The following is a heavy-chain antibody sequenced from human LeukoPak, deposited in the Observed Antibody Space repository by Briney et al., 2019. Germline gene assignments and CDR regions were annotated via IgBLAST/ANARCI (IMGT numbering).Heavy chain of an antibody. CDR3: ARALKLNRGYPGGFDY. J-gene: IGHJ4*02. CDR2: IYTSGST. D-gene: IGHD3-22*01. V-gene: IGHV4-4*07. CDR1: GGSISSYY. Sequence: PSETLSLTCTVSGGSISSYYWSWIRQPPGKGLEWIGRIYTSGSTNYNPSLKSRVTMSVDTSKNQFSLKLSSVTAADTAVYYCARALKLNRGYPGGFDYWGQGTLVTVSS.